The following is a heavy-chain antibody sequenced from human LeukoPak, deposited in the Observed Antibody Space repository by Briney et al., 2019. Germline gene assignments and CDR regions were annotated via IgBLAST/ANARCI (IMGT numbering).Heavy chain of an antibody. CDR2: ISSNGGST. CDR1: GFSSSSHA. D-gene: IGHD4-17*01. J-gene: IGHJ4*02. Sequence: PGGSLRLSCGASGFSSSSHAMSWVRQAPRMGLEWVSTISSNGGSTYYADSVKGRFTTSRDNSNYTLYLQMNSLTAEDTAVYYCVRDPKFYGDNDYWGQGTLVTVSS. V-gene: IGHV3-23*01. CDR3: VRDPKFYGDNDY.